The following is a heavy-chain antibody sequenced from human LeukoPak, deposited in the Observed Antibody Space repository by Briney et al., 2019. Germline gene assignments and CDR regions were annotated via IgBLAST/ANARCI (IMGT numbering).Heavy chain of an antibody. CDR3: ARDDDGDEDYYYYGMDV. CDR2: ISAYNGNT. Sequence: ASVKVSCKASGYTFTSYGISWVRQAPGQGLEWMGWISAYNGNTNYAQKLQGRFTMTTDTSTSTAYMELRSLRSDDTAVYYCARDDDGDEDYYYYGMDVWGKGTTVTVSS. V-gene: IGHV1-18*04. CDR1: GYTFTSYG. D-gene: IGHD4-17*01. J-gene: IGHJ6*04.